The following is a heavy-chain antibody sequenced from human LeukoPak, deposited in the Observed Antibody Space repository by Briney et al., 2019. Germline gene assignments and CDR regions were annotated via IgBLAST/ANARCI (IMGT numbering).Heavy chain of an antibody. CDR1: GFTFRGHG. V-gene: IGHV3-48*04. CDR3: ARIRGPTFYTYYMDV. D-gene: IGHD3-16*01. Sequence: GGSLRLSCAASGFTFRGHGMNWVRQAPGKGLEWVSYISPGSTTIYYAESVQGRFTVSRDDAKNSLYLQVNSLSAEDTAVYYCARIRGPTFYTYYMDVWGKGTTVTVSS. J-gene: IGHJ6*03. CDR2: ISPGSTTI.